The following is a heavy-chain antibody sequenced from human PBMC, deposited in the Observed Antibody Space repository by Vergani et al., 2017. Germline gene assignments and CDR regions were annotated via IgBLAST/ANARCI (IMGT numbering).Heavy chain of an antibody. D-gene: IGHD3-9*01. Sequence: QVQLQESGPGLVKPSQTLSLTCTVSGGSISSGDYYWSWIRQPPGKGLEWIGYIYYSGSTYYNPSLKSRVTISVDTSKNQFSLKLSSVTAADTAVYYCARGRVSRYFDWLSHLDYWGQGTLVTVSS. CDR2: IYYSGST. J-gene: IGHJ4*02. CDR1: GGSISSGDYY. V-gene: IGHV4-30-4*08. CDR3: ARGRVSRYFDWLSHLDY.